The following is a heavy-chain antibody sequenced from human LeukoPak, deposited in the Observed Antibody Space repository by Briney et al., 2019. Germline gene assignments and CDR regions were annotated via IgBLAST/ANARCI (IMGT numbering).Heavy chain of an antibody. D-gene: IGHD3-22*01. CDR1: GGSISSSSYY. Sequence: SETLSLTCTVSGGSISSSSYYWGWIRQPPGKGLEWIGSIYYSGSTYYNPSLKSRVTISVDTSKNQFSLKLSSVTAADTAVYYCARYYYDSSGYYPEYYFDYWGQGTLVTVSS. J-gene: IGHJ4*02. V-gene: IGHV4-39*01. CDR3: ARYYYDSSGYYPEYYFDY. CDR2: IYYSGST.